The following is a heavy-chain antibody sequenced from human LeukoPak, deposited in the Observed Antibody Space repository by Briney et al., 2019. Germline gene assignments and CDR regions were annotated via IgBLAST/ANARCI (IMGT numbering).Heavy chain of an antibody. CDR1: GFTFSSYS. J-gene: IGHJ3*02. CDR3: ARDRIIYGDYGDAFDI. D-gene: IGHD4-17*01. Sequence: GGSLRLSCAASGFTFSSYSMNWVRQAPGKGREWVSSISSSYSYIYYADSVKGRFTISRDNAKNSLYLQMNSLRAEDTAVYYCARDRIIYGDYGDAFDIWGQGTMVTVSS. CDR2: ISSSYSYI. V-gene: IGHV3-21*06.